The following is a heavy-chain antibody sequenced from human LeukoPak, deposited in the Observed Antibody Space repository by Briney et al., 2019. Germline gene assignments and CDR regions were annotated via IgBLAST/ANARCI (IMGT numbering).Heavy chain of an antibody. D-gene: IGHD6-19*01. CDR3: ARVSGWSQQHFDY. J-gene: IGHJ4*02. Sequence: GGSLRLSCAAPGFTFSTYEMNWVRQAPGKGLEWVSYISSSGYTIYYADSVKGRFTISRDNAKNSLYLQMNSLRAEDTAVYYCARVSGWSQQHFDYWGQGTLVTVSS. CDR2: ISSSGYTI. V-gene: IGHV3-48*03. CDR1: GFTFSTYE.